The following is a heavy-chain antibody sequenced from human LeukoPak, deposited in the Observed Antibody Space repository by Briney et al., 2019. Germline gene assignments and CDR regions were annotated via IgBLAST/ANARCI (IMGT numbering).Heavy chain of an antibody. CDR2: INPGGNEI. CDR3: MSRGTDNH. J-gene: IGHJ4*01. D-gene: IGHD1-1*01. CDR1: GLTFRNDW. Sequence: PGGPLRLSCTFSGLTFRNDWVNWVRQAPGKGLEWVANINPGGNEIRSVDSVKGRSSISRDNAKNSLDLQMSSLRVEDTAVYYCMSRGTDNHWGHGILVTVSS. V-gene: IGHV3-7*01.